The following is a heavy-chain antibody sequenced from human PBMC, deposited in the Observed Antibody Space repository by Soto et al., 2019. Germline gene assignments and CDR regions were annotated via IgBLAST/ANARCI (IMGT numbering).Heavy chain of an antibody. Sequence: QVQLQESGPGLVKPSQTLSLTCTVSGGSISSGDYYWSWIRQPPGKGLEWIGYIYYSGSTYYNPSLKSRVTKSVDTSKNQFSLKLSSVTAADTAVYYCARGAQTVVYYYYGMDVWGQGTTVTVSS. J-gene: IGHJ6*02. CDR3: ARGAQTVVYYYYGMDV. CDR1: GGSISSGDYY. D-gene: IGHD1-1*01. CDR2: IYYSGST. V-gene: IGHV4-30-4*01.